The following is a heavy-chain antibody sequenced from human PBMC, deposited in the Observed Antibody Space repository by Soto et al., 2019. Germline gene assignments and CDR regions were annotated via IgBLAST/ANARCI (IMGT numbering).Heavy chain of an antibody. D-gene: IGHD3-22*01. Sequence: SCKASGYTFTSYGISWVRQAPGQGLEWIGYIYYSGSTNYNPSLKSRVTISVDTSKNQLSLKLSSVTAADTAVYYCARRFDSSGYYHFDYWGQGTLVTVSS. J-gene: IGHJ4*02. V-gene: IGHV4-59*01. CDR1: GYTFTSYG. CDR2: IYYSGST. CDR3: ARRFDSSGYYHFDY.